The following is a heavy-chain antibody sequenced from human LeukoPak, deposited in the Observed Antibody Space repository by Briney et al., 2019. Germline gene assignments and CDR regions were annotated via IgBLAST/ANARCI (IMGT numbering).Heavy chain of an antibody. D-gene: IGHD4-23*01. J-gene: IGHJ4*02. Sequence: PGGSLRLSCAASGFTFSSYAMSWVRQAPGKGLEWVSAISGSGGSTYYADSVKSRFTISRDNSKNTLYLQMNSLRAEDTAVYYCAREKTTVVIVSLDYFDYWGQGTLVTVSS. CDR1: GFTFSSYA. V-gene: IGHV3-23*01. CDR3: AREKTTVVIVSLDYFDY. CDR2: ISGSGGST.